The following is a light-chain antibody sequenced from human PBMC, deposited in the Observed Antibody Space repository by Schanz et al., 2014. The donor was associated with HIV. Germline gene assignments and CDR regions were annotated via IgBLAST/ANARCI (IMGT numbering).Light chain of an antibody. J-gene: IGKJ4*01. Sequence: VLTQSPGTLSLSPGDRATLSCRASQSVSDSFLAWYQQKPGQAPRLLIYGASTRATGIPDRFSGGGSGTDFTLTISRLEPEDFAVYYCQQYGSTPLTFGGGTKVDIK. V-gene: IGKV3-20*01. CDR3: QQYGSTPLT. CDR2: GAS. CDR1: QSVSDSF.